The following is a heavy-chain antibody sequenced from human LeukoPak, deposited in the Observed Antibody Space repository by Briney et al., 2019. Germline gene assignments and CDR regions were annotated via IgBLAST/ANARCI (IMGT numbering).Heavy chain of an antibody. D-gene: IGHD3-22*01. CDR1: GFTFSSYA. CDR3: AKESYHYDSSGYICYFDY. Sequence: GGSLRLSCAASGFTFSSYAMSWVRQAPGKGLEWVSAISGSGGSTYYADSVKGRFTISRDNSKNTLYLQMNSLRAEDTAVYYCAKESYHYDSSGYICYFDYWGQGTLVTVSS. J-gene: IGHJ4*02. V-gene: IGHV3-23*01. CDR2: ISGSGGST.